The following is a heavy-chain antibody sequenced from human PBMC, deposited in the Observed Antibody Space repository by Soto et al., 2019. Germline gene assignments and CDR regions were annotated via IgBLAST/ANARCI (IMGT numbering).Heavy chain of an antibody. CDR2: INQDGSQK. Sequence: EVQLVESGGGLVQPGGSLTLSCAGSGFTLSTYWLYWVRQAPGKGLEWVANINQDGSQKYYVDSVKGRFTISRDNAKNSLYLQMSSLRDEDTAVYYCASGNSRNVWGQGTSVTVS. CDR1: GFTLSTYW. V-gene: IGHV3-7*01. D-gene: IGHD1-7*01. CDR3: ASGNSRNV. J-gene: IGHJ6*02.